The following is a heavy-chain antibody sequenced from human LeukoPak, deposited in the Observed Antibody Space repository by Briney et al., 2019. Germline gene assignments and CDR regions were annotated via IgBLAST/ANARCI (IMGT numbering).Heavy chain of an antibody. CDR1: GFTFSSYG. V-gene: IGHV3-30*18. J-gene: IGHJ4*02. Sequence: GRSLRLSCAASGFTFSSYGMHWVRQAPGKGLEWVAVISYDGSNKYYADSVKGRFTISRDNSKNTLYLQMNSLRAEDTAVYYCAKVRNIVLMVYALNYWGQGTLVTVSS. CDR2: ISYDGSNK. CDR3: AKVRNIVLMVYALNY. D-gene: IGHD2-8*01.